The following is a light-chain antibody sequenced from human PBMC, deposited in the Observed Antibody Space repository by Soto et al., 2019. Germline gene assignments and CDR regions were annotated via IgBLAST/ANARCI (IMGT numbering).Light chain of an antibody. J-gene: IGLJ1*01. CDR2: DVS. CDR3: SSYTSSSILYV. V-gene: IGLV2-14*01. CDR1: SSDVGGYNY. Sequence: QSVLTQPASVSGSPGQSITISCTGTSSDVGGYNYVSWYQQHPGKAPKLMIYDVSNRPSGVSNRFSGSKPGNTASLTISGLQAEDEADYYCSSYTSSSILYVFGTGTKVTVL.